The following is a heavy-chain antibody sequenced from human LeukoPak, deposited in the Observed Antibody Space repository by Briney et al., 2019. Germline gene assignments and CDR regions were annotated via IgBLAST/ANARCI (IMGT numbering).Heavy chain of an antibody. J-gene: IGHJ4*02. Sequence: PGGSLRLSCAASGFTFSSYAMHWVRQAPGKGLEWVAVISYDGSNKYYADSVKGRFTISRDNSKNTLYLQMNSLRAEDTAVYYCAKDWAPYCGGDCYFNYWGQGTLVTVSS. V-gene: IGHV3-30-3*01. D-gene: IGHD2-21*02. CDR1: GFTFSSYA. CDR3: AKDWAPYCGGDCYFNY. CDR2: ISYDGSNK.